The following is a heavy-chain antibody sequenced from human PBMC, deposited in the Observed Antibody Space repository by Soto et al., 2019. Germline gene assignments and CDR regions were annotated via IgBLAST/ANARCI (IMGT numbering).Heavy chain of an antibody. CDR1: GGSISSGGYY. Sequence: QVQLQESGPGLVKPSQTLSLTCTVSGGSISSGGYYWSWIRQHPGKGLEWIGYIYYSGSTYYNPSLKRRVTXSXYTSKNQFSLKLSSVTAADTAVYYCARWVGATSFDYWGQGTLVTVSS. CDR3: ARWVGATSFDY. V-gene: IGHV4-31*03. J-gene: IGHJ4*02. D-gene: IGHD1-26*01. CDR2: IYYSGST.